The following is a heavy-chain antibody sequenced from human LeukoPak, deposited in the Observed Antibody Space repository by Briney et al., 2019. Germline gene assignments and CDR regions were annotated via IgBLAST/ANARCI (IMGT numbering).Heavy chain of an antibody. CDR3: AQTTGWPGFDF. D-gene: IGHD6-19*01. V-gene: IGHV4-59*08. Sequence: SGTLSLTCSASGASTSSRYWSWIRQFPGGTLEWIGHIYNAKNTKYNPSLTSRVTISVDTSRNQFSLSLTSLTAADTAIYYCAQTTGWPGFDFWGPGALVTVSS. J-gene: IGHJ4*02. CDR1: GASTSSRY. CDR2: IYNAKNT.